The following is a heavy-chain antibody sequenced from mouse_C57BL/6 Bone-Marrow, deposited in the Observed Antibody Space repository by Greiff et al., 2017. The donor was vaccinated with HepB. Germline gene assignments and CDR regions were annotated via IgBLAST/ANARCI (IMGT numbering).Heavy chain of an antibody. D-gene: IGHD2-3*01. CDR3: ARPMMVDAMDY. CDR1: GFTFSSYT. J-gene: IGHJ4*01. CDR2: ISGGGGNT. V-gene: IGHV5-9*01. Sequence: EVKLVESGGGLVKPGGSLKLSCAASGFTFSSYTMSWVRQTPEKRLEWVATISGGGGNTYYPDSVKGRFTISRDNAKNTLYLQMSSLRSEDTALYDCARPMMVDAMDYWGQGTSVTVSS.